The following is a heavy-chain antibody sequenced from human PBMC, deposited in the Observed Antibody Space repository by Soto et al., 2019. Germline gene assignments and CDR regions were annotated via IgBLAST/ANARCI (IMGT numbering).Heavy chain of an antibody. Sequence: SETLSLTCTVSGGSISSYYWSWIRQPPGKGLEWIGYIYYSGSTNYNPSLKSRVTISVDTSKNQFSLKLSSVTAADTAVYHCAREKAAARHFDYWGQGTLVTVSS. D-gene: IGHD6-6*01. CDR1: GGSISSYY. J-gene: IGHJ4*02. V-gene: IGHV4-59*01. CDR2: IYYSGST. CDR3: AREKAAARHFDY.